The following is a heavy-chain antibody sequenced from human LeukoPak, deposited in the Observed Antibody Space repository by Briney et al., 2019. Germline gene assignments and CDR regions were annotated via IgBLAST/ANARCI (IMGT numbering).Heavy chain of an antibody. CDR1: GGSISSSSYY. J-gene: IGHJ4*02. V-gene: IGHV4-39*01. CDR2: IYYSGST. Sequence: PSETLSLTCTVSGGSISSSSYYWSWIRQPPGKGLEWIGSIYYSGSTYYNPSLKSRVTISVDTSKNQFSLKLSSVTAADTTVYYCARHSPWVYYFDYWGQGTLVTVSS. CDR3: ARHSPWVYYFDY. D-gene: IGHD7-27*01.